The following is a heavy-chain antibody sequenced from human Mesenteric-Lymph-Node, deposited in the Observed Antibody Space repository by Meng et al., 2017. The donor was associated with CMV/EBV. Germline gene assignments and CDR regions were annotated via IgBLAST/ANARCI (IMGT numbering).Heavy chain of an antibody. D-gene: IGHD6-6*01. J-gene: IGHJ3*02. V-gene: IGHV3-21*01. CDR2: ISSSSSYI. CDR3: ARKGYSSSSRAFDI. CDR1: GFTFSSYS. Sequence: GGSLRLSCAASGFTFSSYSMNWVRQAPGKGLEWVSSISSSSSYIYYADSVKGRFTISRDNPKNSLYLQMNSLRAEDTAVYYCARKGYSSSSRAFDIWGQGTMVTVSS.